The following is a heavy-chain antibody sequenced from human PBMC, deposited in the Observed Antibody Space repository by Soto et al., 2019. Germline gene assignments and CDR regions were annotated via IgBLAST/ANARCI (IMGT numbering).Heavy chain of an antibody. D-gene: IGHD3-16*01. Sequence: QVQLQESGPGLVKTSETLSLTCTVSGVSITSHYWTWIRQPPGKGLEWIGNIHYSGSTNYSPSLKGRVIISVYTSENQSSLKLSSVTTADTAVYYCTVGGAGHPFDYWGQGTLVTVSS. CDR2: IHYSGST. CDR3: TVGGAGHPFDY. V-gene: IGHV4-59*11. CDR1: GVSITSHY. J-gene: IGHJ4*02.